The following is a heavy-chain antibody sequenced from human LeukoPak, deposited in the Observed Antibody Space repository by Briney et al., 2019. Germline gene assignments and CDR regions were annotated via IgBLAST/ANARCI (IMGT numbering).Heavy chain of an antibody. J-gene: IGHJ5*02. D-gene: IGHD2-8*01. CDR3: ARPGYCTNDVCFWFDP. V-gene: IGHV4-39*01. CDR1: GGSINSTTYS. CDR2: FHYGGST. Sequence: MSSETLSLTCIASGGSINSTTYSWGWIRQPPGKGLEWIGNFHYGGSTYYNPSLKSRVTVSVDTSKNQFPLRLSSVTAADTAVYYCARPGYCTNDVCFWFDPWGQGTLVTVSS.